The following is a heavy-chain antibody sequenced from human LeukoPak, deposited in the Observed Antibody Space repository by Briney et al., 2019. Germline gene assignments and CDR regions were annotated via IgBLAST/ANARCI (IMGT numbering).Heavy chain of an antibody. D-gene: IGHD3-9*01. CDR2: IRYDGSNK. CDR1: GFTFSSYG. V-gene: IGHV3-30*02. J-gene: IGHJ4*02. Sequence: GGSLRLSCAASGFTFSSYGMHWVRQAPGKGLEWVAFIRYDGSNKYYADSVKGRFTISRDNSKNSLYLQMNSLRAEDTALYYCAKAPRVQYDILTGPFDYWGQGTLVTVSS. CDR3: AKAPRVQYDILTGPFDY.